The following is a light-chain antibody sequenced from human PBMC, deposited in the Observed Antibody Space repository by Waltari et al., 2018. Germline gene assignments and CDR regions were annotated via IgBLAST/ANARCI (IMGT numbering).Light chain of an antibody. CDR3: QQYGDSSFT. Sequence: EIVLTQSPGTLSLSPGERVTLSCRASQNVDINRLAWYQQKFGQTPRLLIYGASNRAAGIPDRFSGSGSGTDFTITISRLEPEDVAVYYCQQYGDSSFTFGQGTKLEIK. V-gene: IGKV3-20*01. CDR2: GAS. J-gene: IGKJ2*01. CDR1: QNVDINR.